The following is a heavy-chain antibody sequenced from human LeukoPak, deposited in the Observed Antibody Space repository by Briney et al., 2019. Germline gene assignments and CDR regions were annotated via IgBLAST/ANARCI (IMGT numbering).Heavy chain of an antibody. Sequence: QPGGSLRVSCAVARFTFSNYGMSWVRQAPGKGLEGVSGISGSGGSTYYADSVKGRFTLFGDNSRNTLYLQMSSLRAEDTSVYYCAKDYHDLLTGYYGLLDYWVQGTLVTVSS. D-gene: IGHD3-9*01. CDR1: RFTFSNYG. CDR3: AKDYHDLLTGYYGLLDY. V-gene: IGHV3-23*01. CDR2: ISGSGGST. J-gene: IGHJ4*02.